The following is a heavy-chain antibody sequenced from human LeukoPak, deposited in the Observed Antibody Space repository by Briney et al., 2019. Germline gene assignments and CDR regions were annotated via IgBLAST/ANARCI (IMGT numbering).Heavy chain of an antibody. Sequence: PGGSLRLSCAASGFTFSSYGMHWVRQAPGKGLEWVAFIRYDGSNKYYADSVKGRFTISRDNSKNTLYLQINSLRAEDTAVYYCAKDPPITIFGVVYYYMDVWGKGTTVTVSS. D-gene: IGHD3-3*01. CDR2: IRYDGSNK. CDR1: GFTFSSYG. CDR3: AKDPPITIFGVVYYYMDV. V-gene: IGHV3-30*02. J-gene: IGHJ6*03.